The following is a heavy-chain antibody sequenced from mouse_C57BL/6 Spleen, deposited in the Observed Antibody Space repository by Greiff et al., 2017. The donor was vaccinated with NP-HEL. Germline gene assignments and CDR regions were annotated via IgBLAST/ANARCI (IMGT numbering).Heavy chain of an antibody. CDR2: ISDGGSYT. CDR1: GFTFSSYA. J-gene: IGHJ4*01. CDR3: ARDRMIYYGNFGAMDY. Sequence: EVKLVESGGGLVKPGGSLKLSCAASGFTFSSYAMSWVRQTPEKRLEWVATISDGGSYTYYPDNVKGRFTISRDNAKNNLYLQMSHLKSEDTAMYYCARDRMIYYGNFGAMDYWGQGTSVTVSS. D-gene: IGHD2-1*01. V-gene: IGHV5-4*01.